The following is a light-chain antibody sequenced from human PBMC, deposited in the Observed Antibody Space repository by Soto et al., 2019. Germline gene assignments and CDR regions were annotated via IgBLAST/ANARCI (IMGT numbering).Light chain of an antibody. V-gene: IGKV2-28*01. CDR1: QSLLHSNGYNF. Sequence: EIVMTQSPLSLPVTPGEPASISCRSSQSLLHSNGYNFLNWYLQKPGQSPQLLIFLGSNRASGVPDRFIGSGSGTDFTLKISRVEAEDVGVYYCMQALQTWTFGQGTKVEIK. J-gene: IGKJ1*01. CDR2: LGS. CDR3: MQALQTWT.